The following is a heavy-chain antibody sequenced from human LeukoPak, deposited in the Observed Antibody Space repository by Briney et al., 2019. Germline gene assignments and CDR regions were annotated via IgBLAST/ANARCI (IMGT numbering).Heavy chain of an antibody. CDR3: ARSICGGDCAFDL. D-gene: IGHD2-21*02. J-gene: IGHJ2*01. CDR2: IYYSGST. Sequence: SETLSLTCTVSGGSISSYYWSWIWQPPGKGLEWIGYIYYSGSTNYNPSLKSRVTISVDTSKNQFSLKLSSVTAADTAVYYCARSICGGDCAFDLWGRGTLVTVSS. CDR1: GGSISSYY. V-gene: IGHV4-59*01.